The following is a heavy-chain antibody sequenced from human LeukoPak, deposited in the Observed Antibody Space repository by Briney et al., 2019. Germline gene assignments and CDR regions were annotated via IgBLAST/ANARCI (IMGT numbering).Heavy chain of an antibody. CDR2: IYYSGST. CDR3: ARHANSGSGYYDY. Sequence: PSETLSLTCSVSGGSISSSSYYWGWIRQPPGKGLEWIGSIYYSGSTYYNPSLKSRVTISVDTSKNQFSLKLSSVTAADTAVYYCARHANSGSGYYDYWGQGVLVTVPS. J-gene: IGHJ4*02. CDR1: GGSISSSSYY. V-gene: IGHV4-39*01. D-gene: IGHD3-10*01.